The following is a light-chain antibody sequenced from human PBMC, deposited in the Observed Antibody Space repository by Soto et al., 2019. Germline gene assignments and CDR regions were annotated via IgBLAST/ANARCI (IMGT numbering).Light chain of an antibody. CDR2: ANS. Sequence: QLVLTQPPSVSGAPGQRVTMSCTGSSSNIGAGYDVQWYQQVPGTAPKLLLYANSNRPSGVPDRFSGSKSGTSASLAISGLQAEDEADYYCQSYDSSLSGVVFGGGTKLTVL. CDR3: QSYDSSLSGVV. J-gene: IGLJ2*01. CDR1: SSNIGAGYD. V-gene: IGLV1-40*01.